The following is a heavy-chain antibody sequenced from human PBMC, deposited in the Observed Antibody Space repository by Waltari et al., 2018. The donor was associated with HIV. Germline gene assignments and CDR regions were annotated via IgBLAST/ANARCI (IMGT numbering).Heavy chain of an antibody. CDR1: GFNFSTFG. V-gene: IGHV3-30*18. D-gene: IGHD1-26*01. J-gene: IGHJ6*02. CDR3: AKDVVTRAFFYFYGMHV. Sequence: QVQLEESGGGVVQSGRSLRLTCVASGFNFSTFGMHWVRQAPGKGLEWVAVISYYGHNKNYAESVKGRFTFSSDNSKRTRFLQMSGLRPDDTAVYCGAKDVVTRAFFYFYGMHVWGQGNTVTVSS. CDR2: ISYYGHNK.